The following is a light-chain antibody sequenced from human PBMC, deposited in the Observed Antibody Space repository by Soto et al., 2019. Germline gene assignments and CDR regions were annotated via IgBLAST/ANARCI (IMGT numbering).Light chain of an antibody. CDR2: DTT. J-gene: IGLJ1*01. CDR1: TGSVTSGHY. CDR3: LLSYSGGDSV. V-gene: IGLV7-46*01. Sequence: QAVVTQEPSLTVSPGGTVTLTCGSSTGSVTSGHYPYWFQQKPGQAPRTLIYDTTNKLSWTPARFSCSLLGDRAALTLSGAQPEDEADYYCLLSYSGGDSVFGAGTKLTVL.